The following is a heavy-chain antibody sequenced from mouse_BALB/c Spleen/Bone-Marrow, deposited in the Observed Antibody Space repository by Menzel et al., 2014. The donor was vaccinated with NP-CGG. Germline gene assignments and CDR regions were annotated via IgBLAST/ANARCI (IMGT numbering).Heavy chain of an antibody. D-gene: IGHD1-1*02. Sequence: VKLMEFGAGLVKPGASVKLSCKASGYTFTEYIIHWVKQRSGQGLEWIGWFYPGSGSIKYNEKFKDKATLTADKSPSTVYMELSRLTSEDSAVYFCARHEGGGYFDYWGQGTTLTVSS. V-gene: IGHV1-62-2*01. CDR1: GYTFTEYI. CDR2: FYPGSGSI. CDR3: ARHEGGGYFDY. J-gene: IGHJ2*01.